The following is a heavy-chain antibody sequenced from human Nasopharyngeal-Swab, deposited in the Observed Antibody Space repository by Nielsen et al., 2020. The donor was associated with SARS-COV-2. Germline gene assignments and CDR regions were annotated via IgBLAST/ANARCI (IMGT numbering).Heavy chain of an antibody. D-gene: IGHD3-3*01. CDR1: GYRFPEIS. V-gene: IGHV1-24*01. CDR3: AGETGDFWSGYEY. Sequence: ASVKVSCKVSGYRFPEISMHWVRQAPGKGLEWMGGFDPEHNEKNYAQKFQGRVTMTEDTSTDTAYMELSSLTSEDTAVYYCAGETGDFWSGYEYWGQGTLVSVSS. J-gene: IGHJ4*02. CDR2: FDPEHNEK.